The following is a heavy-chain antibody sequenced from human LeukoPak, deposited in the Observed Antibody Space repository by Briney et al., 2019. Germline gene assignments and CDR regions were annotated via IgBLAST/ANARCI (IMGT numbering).Heavy chain of an antibody. Sequence: GRSLRLSCAASGFTFSNYGMHWVRQGPGKGLEWVAVIWHDGKNKYYADSVKGRFTISRDNSKNTLYLQMNSLRAEDTAVYFCARAPGAYGSGSYQIDYWGQGTLVTVSS. J-gene: IGHJ4*02. CDR3: ARAPGAYGSGSYQIDY. V-gene: IGHV3-33*01. D-gene: IGHD3-10*01. CDR2: IWHDGKNK. CDR1: GFTFSNYG.